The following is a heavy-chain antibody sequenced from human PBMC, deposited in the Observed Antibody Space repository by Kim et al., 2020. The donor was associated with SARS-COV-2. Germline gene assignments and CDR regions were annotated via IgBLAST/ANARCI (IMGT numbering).Heavy chain of an antibody. Sequence: GGSLRLSCAASGFTVSSSYVSWVRQAPGKGLEWVSIIYGGGNTVYADSVKGRFIISRDNSKNTVFLQMNSLRVEDSAVYYCARAWYFDYWGQGTLVTVSS. CDR3: ARAWYFDY. CDR2: IYGGGNT. CDR1: GFTVSSSY. J-gene: IGHJ4*02. V-gene: IGHV3-53*01.